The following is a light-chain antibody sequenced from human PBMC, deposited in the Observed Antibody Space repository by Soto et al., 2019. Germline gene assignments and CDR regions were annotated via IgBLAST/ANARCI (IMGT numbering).Light chain of an antibody. CDR3: TSYTGDDFTFV. CDR2: EVS. J-gene: IGLJ1*01. V-gene: IGLV2-8*01. Sequence: QSVLTQPPSASGSLGQSVTISGTGTSSEIGTYDYVSWYQQHPGRAPKLIIFEVSKRPSGVPDRFSGSKSGNTASLIVSGLQPDDEAEYHCTSYTGDDFTFVFGNGTKVTVL. CDR1: SSEIGTYDY.